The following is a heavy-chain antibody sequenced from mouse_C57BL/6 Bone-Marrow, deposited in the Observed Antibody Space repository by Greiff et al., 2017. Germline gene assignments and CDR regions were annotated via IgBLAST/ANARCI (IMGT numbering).Heavy chain of an antibody. CDR1: GYTFTSYW. CDR3: ARLGSTVVDVGY. J-gene: IGHJ2*01. Sequence: QVQLQQPGAELVKPGASVKLSCKASGYTFTSYWMHWVKQRPGQGLEWIGLIHPNSGSTNYNEKFKSKATLTVDKSSSTAYMQRSSLTSEDSAVYYGARLGSTVVDVGYWGQGTTLTVSS. D-gene: IGHD1-1*01. V-gene: IGHV1-64*01. CDR2: IHPNSGST.